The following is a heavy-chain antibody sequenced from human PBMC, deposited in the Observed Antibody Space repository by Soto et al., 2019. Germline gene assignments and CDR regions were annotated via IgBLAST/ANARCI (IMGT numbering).Heavy chain of an antibody. CDR2: ISSSSSYI. J-gene: IGHJ3*02. D-gene: IGHD5-12*01. CDR1: GVTFSSYS. Sequence: GGSLRLSCAASGVTFSSYSMNWVRQAPGKGLGWVSSISSSSSYIYYADSVKGRFTISRDNAKNSLYLQMNSLRAEDTAVYYCAREAVSRGYGAFDIWGQGTMVTVSS. CDR3: AREAVSRGYGAFDI. V-gene: IGHV3-21*01.